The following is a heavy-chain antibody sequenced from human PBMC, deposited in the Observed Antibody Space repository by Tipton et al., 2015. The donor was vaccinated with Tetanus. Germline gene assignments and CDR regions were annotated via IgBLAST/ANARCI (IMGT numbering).Heavy chain of an antibody. CDR2: ISPSSDAT. CDR3: AKELERPHSLFDY. J-gene: IGHJ4*02. V-gene: IGHV3-23*01. CDR1: GGSISSYY. Sequence: GSLRLSCTLSGGSISSYYWSWVRQPPGKGLEWVSAISPSSDATFHADSVKGRFTVSRDNSKNTLYLQMNSLRAEDTAVYYCAKELERPHSLFDYWGQGTLVTVSS. D-gene: IGHD3-3*01.